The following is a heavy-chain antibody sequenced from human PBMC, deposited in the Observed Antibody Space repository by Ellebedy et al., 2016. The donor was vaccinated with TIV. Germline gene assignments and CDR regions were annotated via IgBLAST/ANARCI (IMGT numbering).Heavy chain of an antibody. D-gene: IGHD3-10*01. CDR2: ISGSGGST. V-gene: IGHV3-23*01. Sequence: GGSLRFSXAASGFTFSGYGMSWVRQAPGKGLEWVSGISGSGGSTYYADSVKGRFTISRDNSKNTLYLQMNSLRAEDTAVYYCAKDGAVRGVHDAFDIWGQGTMVTVSS. J-gene: IGHJ3*02. CDR1: GFTFSGYG. CDR3: AKDGAVRGVHDAFDI.